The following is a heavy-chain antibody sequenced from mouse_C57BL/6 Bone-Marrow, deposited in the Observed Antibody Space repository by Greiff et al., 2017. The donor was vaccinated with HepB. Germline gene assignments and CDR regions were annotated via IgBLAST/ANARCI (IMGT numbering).Heavy chain of an antibody. V-gene: IGHV3-6*01. CDR3: TRDRGGGPWFAY. CDR2: ISYDGSN. Sequence: EVKLVESGPGLVKPSQSLSLTCSVTGYSITSGYYWNWIRQFPGNKLEWMGYISYDGSNNYNPSLKNRISITRDTSKNQFFLKLSSVTTEDTATYYCTRDRGGGPWFAYWGQGTLVTVSA. J-gene: IGHJ3*01. CDR1: GYSITSGYY.